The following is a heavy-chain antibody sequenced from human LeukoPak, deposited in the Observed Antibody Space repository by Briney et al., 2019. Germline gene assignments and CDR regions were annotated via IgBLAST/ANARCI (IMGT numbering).Heavy chain of an antibody. J-gene: IGHJ3*02. CDR1: GFTFSSYA. D-gene: IGHD6-25*01. V-gene: IGHV3-23*01. Sequence: PGGSLRLSCAASGFTFSSYAMSWVRQAPGKGLEWVSAISGSGGSTYYADSVKGRFTISRDNSKNTLYLQMNSLRAEDTAVYYCAKECGGAAASGCRNDAFDIWGQGTMVTVSS. CDR3: AKECGGAAASGCRNDAFDI. CDR2: ISGSGGST.